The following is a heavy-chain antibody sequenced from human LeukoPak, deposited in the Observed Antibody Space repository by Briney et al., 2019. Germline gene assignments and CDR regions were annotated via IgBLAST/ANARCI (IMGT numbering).Heavy chain of an antibody. D-gene: IGHD6-19*01. CDR2: ISISGSKT. CDR1: EFDFSSHA. J-gene: IGHJ5*02. CDR3: AKDWGSSGCYNWFDP. Sequence: GGSLRLSCAASEFDFSSHAMTWVRQAPGKGLEWVSAISISGSKTYYADSVKGRFTISRDNSKNTLYLQMNRLRVEDTAVYYCAKDWGSSGCYNWFDPWGQGTLVTVSS. V-gene: IGHV3-23*01.